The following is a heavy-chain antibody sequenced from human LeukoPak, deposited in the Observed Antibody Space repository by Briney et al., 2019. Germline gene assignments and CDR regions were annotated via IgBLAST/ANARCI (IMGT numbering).Heavy chain of an antibody. D-gene: IGHD7-27*01. CDR3: ARESGAQLTGGPGNAFDI. Sequence: PGGSLRLSCAASGFTFSSYAMHWVRQAPGKGLEYVSAISSNGGSTFYTNSVKGRFTISRDNSKNTLYLQMGSLRADDMAVYYCARESGAQLTGGPGNAFDIWGQGTMVTVSS. CDR2: ISSNGGST. CDR1: GFTFSSYA. V-gene: IGHV3-64*01. J-gene: IGHJ3*02.